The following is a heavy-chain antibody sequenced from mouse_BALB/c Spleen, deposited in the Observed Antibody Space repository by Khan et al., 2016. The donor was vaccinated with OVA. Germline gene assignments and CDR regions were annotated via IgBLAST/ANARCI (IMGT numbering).Heavy chain of an antibody. J-gene: IGHJ2*01. D-gene: IGHD1-1*01. CDR3: SRRGLRWDFDY. Sequence: QIQLVQSGAELAKPGASVKLSCKASGYTFINYWILWVKQRPGQGLEWIGYINPSTGYTEYNQNFKDKATLTADKSSSTAYMQLRSLTSEDSVVYYWSRRGLRWDFDYWGQGTTLTGSS. CDR1: GYTFINYW. CDR2: INPSTGYT. V-gene: IGHV1-7*01.